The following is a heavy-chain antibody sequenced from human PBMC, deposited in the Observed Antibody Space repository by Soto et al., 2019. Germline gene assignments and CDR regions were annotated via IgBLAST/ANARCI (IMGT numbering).Heavy chain of an antibody. CDR2: IIPIFGTA. CDR1: GGLFSSYA. J-gene: IGHJ4*02. V-gene: IGHV1-69*01. Sequence: QEQLVQSGAEVKKPGSSVKVSCKASGGLFSSYAISWVRQAPGQGLEWMGGIIPIFGTANYAPKFQGRVTITADEAANTAYMDLSSLRSEATAMYYCARGGSGYIWFNEYWGQGTLGTVSS. D-gene: IGHD3-22*01. CDR3: ARGGSGYIWFNEY.